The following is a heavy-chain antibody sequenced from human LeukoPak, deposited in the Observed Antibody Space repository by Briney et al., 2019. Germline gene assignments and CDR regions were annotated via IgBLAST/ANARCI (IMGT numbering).Heavy chain of an antibody. Sequence: GASVKVSCKTSGYDFNKYGISWVRQVPGQGLQWMAWISPYTGEGNSVQAFWGRVTLTADKSSNTVYMELKSLTSDDTGVYYCAREQEGVSFDFWGQGTLVTVSS. CDR1: GYDFNKYG. V-gene: IGHV1-18*01. J-gene: IGHJ5*01. D-gene: IGHD3-10*01. CDR2: ISPYTGEG. CDR3: AREQEGVSFDF.